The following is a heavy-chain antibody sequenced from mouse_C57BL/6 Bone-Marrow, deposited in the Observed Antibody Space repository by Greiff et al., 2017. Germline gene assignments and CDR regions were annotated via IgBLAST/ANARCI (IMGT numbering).Heavy chain of an antibody. V-gene: IGHV1-59*01. CDR1: GYTFTSYW. Sequence: QVQLQQPGAELVRPGTSVKLSCKASGYTFTSYWMHWVKQRPGQGLEWIGVIDPSDSYTNYNQKFKGKATVTVDTSSSTAYMQLSRLTSEDVAVYYCERRDYWGQGTSVTVSS. CDR3: ERRDY. CDR2: IDPSDSYT. J-gene: IGHJ4*01.